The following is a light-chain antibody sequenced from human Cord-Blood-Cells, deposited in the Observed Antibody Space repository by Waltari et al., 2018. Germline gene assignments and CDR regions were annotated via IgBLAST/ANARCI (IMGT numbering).Light chain of an antibody. CDR1: SSDVGGYNY. CDR2: DVS. V-gene: IGLV2-14*01. J-gene: IGLJ3*02. CDR3: SSYTSSSTWV. Sequence: QSALTQPASVSGSPGQSITISCTGTSSDVGGYNYVFWYQQHPGKAPKLMVYDVSKRPSVVSNRFSGSKAGTAASLTISALQAGDESDYYCSSYTSSSTWVFGGGTKLTVL.